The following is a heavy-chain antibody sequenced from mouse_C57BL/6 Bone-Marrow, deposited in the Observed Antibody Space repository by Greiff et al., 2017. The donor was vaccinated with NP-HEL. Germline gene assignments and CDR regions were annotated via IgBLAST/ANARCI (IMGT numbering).Heavy chain of an antibody. CDR2: IDPSDSYT. CDR1: GYTFTSYW. J-gene: IGHJ2*01. Sequence: QVQLQQPGAELVMPGASVKLSCKASGYTFTSYWMHWVKQRPGQGLEWIGEIDPSDSYTNYNQKFKGKSTLTVDKSSSTAYMQLSSLTSEDSAVYYGARKDYYGSSYYFDYWGQGTTLTVSS. CDR3: ARKDYYGSSYYFDY. V-gene: IGHV1-69*01. D-gene: IGHD1-1*01.